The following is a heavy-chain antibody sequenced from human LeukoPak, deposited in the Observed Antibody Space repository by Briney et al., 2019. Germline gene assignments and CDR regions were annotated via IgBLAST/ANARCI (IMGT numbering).Heavy chain of an antibody. CDR3: ARGIRGGYGATGNAFDI. Sequence: SETLSLTCAVYGGSFSGYYWSWIRQPPGKGLEWIGEINHSGSTNYNPSLKSRVTISVDTSKNQFSLKLSSVTAADTAVHYCARGIRGGYGATGNAFDIWGQGTMVTVSS. V-gene: IGHV4-34*01. D-gene: IGHD4-17*01. J-gene: IGHJ3*02. CDR2: INHSGST. CDR1: GGSFSGYY.